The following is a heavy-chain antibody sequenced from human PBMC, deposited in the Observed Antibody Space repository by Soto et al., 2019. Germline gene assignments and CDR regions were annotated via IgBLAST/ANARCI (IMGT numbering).Heavy chain of an antibody. CDR1: GYTITSYG. V-gene: IGHV1-18*01. J-gene: IGHJ3*02. D-gene: IGHD4-17*01. Sequence: ASVKLSCKACGYTITSYGISWVRQAPGQGLEWMGWISAYNGNTNYAQKLQGRVTMTRNTSISTAYMELSSLRSEDTAVYYCARSEIFYGNAFDIWGQGTMVTVSS. CDR3: ARSEIFYGNAFDI. CDR2: ISAYNGNT.